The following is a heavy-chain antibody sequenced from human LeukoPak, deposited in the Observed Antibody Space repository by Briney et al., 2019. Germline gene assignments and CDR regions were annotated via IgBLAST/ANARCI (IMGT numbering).Heavy chain of an antibody. CDR2: IIPIFGTA. D-gene: IGHD3-10*01. V-gene: IGHV1-69*13. Sequence: ASVKVSCKASGGTFSSYAISWVRQAPGQGLEWMGGIIPIFGTANYAQKFQGRVTITADESTSTAYMELSRLRSEDTAVYYCARDRGYYGSDPWGQGTLVTVSS. CDR1: GGTFSSYA. CDR3: ARDRGYYGSDP. J-gene: IGHJ5*02.